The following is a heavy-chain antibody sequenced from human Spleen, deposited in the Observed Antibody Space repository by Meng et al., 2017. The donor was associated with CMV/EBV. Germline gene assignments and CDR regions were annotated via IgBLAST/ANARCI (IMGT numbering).Heavy chain of an antibody. Sequence: GGSLRLSCVASGFTFSNQWMRWVRQVPGKGLVWVSNINPDGSLTSYADFAKGRFTISRDNAKNSLYLQMNSLRAEDTAVYYCASIAAAGPLHPLDYWGQGTLVTVSS. CDR2: INPDGSLT. CDR1: GFTFSNQW. J-gene: IGHJ4*02. V-gene: IGHV3-74*01. CDR3: ASIAAAGPLHPLDY. D-gene: IGHD6-13*01.